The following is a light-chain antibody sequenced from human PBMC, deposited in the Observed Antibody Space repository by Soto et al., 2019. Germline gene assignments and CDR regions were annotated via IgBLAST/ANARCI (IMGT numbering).Light chain of an antibody. CDR1: QGIRND. CDR2: AAS. J-gene: IGKJ4*01. Sequence: AIQMTQSPSSLSASVGDRVTITCRASQGIRNDLGWYQQKPGKAPKLLISAASSLQSGVPSRFSRSGSGTDFTLTISSLQPEDFATYYCLQDYNYPLTFGGGTKVEIK. CDR3: LQDYNYPLT. V-gene: IGKV1-6*01.